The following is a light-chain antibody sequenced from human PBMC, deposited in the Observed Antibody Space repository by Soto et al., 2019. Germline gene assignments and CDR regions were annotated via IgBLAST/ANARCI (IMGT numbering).Light chain of an antibody. CDR2: DVS. V-gene: IGLV2-11*01. Sequence: QSALTQPRSVSGSPGQSVTISCTGTSSDVGGYNYVSWYQQHPGKAPELMIYDVSKRPSGVPDRVSGSKSGNTASLTISGLQAEEEADYYCCSYAGSYTLVVFGGGTKVTVL. J-gene: IGLJ2*01. CDR3: CSYAGSYTLVV. CDR1: SSDVGGYNY.